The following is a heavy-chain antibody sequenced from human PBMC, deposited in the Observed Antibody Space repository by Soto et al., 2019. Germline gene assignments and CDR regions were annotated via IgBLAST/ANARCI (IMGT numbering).Heavy chain of an antibody. CDR3: ARDLRAYSSGWYYFDY. Sequence: GGSLRLSCAASGFTFDDYGMSWVRQAPGKGLEWVSGINWNGGSTGYADSVKGRFTISRDNAKNSLYLQMNSLRAEDTALYYCARDLRAYSSGWYYFDYWGQGTLVTVSS. J-gene: IGHJ4*02. CDR1: GFTFDDYG. D-gene: IGHD6-19*01. V-gene: IGHV3-20*04. CDR2: INWNGGST.